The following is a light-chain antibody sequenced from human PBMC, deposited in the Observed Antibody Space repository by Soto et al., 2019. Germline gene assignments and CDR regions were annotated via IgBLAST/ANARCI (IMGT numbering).Light chain of an antibody. CDR1: QNVNTN. Sequence: EIVMTQSPATLSVSPGQGATLSCRASQNVNTNLAWYEQKPGQAPRLLISGASTRATGVPARFSGSGSGTEFTLTISSLQSEDSAVYYCQQYIAWPLTFGGGTRVDIK. CDR3: QQYIAWPLT. CDR2: GAS. V-gene: IGKV3-15*01. J-gene: IGKJ4*01.